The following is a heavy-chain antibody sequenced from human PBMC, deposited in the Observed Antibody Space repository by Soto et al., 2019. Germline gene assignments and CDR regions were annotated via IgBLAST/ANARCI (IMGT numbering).Heavy chain of an antibody. CDR2: ISGSGGGT. CDR3: AKFGMATTKRSPPYYIDY. V-gene: IGHV3-23*01. D-gene: IGHD1-1*01. J-gene: IGHJ4*02. CDR1: GFTFSSYA. Sequence: LRLSCAASGFTFSSYAMSWVRQAPGKGLEWVSSISGSGGGTYYADSVKGRFTFSRDNSKNTLYLQMNSLRAEDTAVYYCAKFGMATTKRSPPYYIDYWGQGALVTV.